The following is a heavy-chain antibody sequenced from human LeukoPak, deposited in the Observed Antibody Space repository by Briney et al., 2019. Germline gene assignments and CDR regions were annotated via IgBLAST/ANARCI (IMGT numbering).Heavy chain of an antibody. J-gene: IGHJ4*02. CDR2: IYYSGSP. CDR3: ARYPTTGGDTDY. V-gene: IGHV4-39*01. CDR1: GGSISSSIYY. Sequence: PSETLSLTCIVSGGSISSSIYYWGWIRQPPGKGLEWIGSIYYSGSPYYNPSLKSRVTISVDTSKNQFSLKLSSVTAADTAVYYCARYPTTGGDTDYWGQGTLVTVSS. D-gene: IGHD1-1*01.